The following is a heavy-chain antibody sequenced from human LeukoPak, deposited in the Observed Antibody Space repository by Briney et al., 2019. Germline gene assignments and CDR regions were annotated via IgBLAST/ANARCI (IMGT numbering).Heavy chain of an antibody. Sequence: GGSLRLSCAASGLSVSSNYMSWVRQAPGKGLEWVSVIYSGGSTYYADSVKGRFTISRDNSKNTLYLQMNSLRVEDTAVYYCARVANITTFGMDVWGQGTTATVSS. V-gene: IGHV3-53*01. D-gene: IGHD3-9*01. CDR2: IYSGGST. J-gene: IGHJ6*02. CDR3: ARVANITTFGMDV. CDR1: GLSVSSNY.